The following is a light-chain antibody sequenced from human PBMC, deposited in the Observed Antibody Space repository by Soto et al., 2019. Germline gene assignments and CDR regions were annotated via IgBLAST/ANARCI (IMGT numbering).Light chain of an antibody. J-gene: IGLJ1*01. V-gene: IGLV1-40*01. CDR1: SSNIGAGYD. CDR3: QSYDSTLSARYV. Sequence: SVLTQPPSVSGAAGQRVTISCTGSSSNIGAGYDVHWYRQRPGTAPKLLIFGNTNRPSGVPDRFSGSKSGTSASLAITGLQAEDEGDYYCQSYDSTLSARYVFGTGTKLTVL. CDR2: GNT.